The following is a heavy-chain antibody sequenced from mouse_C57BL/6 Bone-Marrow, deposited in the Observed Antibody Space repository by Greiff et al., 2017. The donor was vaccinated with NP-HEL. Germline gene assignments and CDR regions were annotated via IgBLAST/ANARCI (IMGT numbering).Heavy chain of an antibody. V-gene: IGHV1-64*01. CDR1: GYTFTNYY. J-gene: IGHJ2*01. CDR3: ARENYVSTDYFDY. CDR2: ISPYSGST. D-gene: IGHD1-1*01. Sequence: QVQLQQSGPELVKPGASVKLSCKASGYTFTNYYMHWVKPRPGHGLEWIGLISPYSGSTNYNEKFKSKATLPVDTSSSTAYMQLSSLTSEDSAVYDGARENYVSTDYFDYWGQGTTLTGSS.